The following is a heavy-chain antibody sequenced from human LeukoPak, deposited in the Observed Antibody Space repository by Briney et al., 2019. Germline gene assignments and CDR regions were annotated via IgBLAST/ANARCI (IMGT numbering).Heavy chain of an antibody. J-gene: IGHJ4*02. CDR3: ARQAISGYDPPPFDS. Sequence: PSETLSLTCTVSGGSISSSTYYWGWIRQPPGKGLEWIGSLYYSGSTYYNPSLKSRVTISVYTSKNQFSLKLSSVTAADTAVYYCARQAISGYDPPPFDSWGQGTLVTVSS. CDR1: GGSISSSTYY. V-gene: IGHV4-39*01. CDR2: LYYSGST. D-gene: IGHD5-12*01.